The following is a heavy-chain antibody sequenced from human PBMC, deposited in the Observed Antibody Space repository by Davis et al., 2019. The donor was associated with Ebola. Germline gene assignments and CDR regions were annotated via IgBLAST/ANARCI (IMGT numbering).Heavy chain of an antibody. V-gene: IGHV3-66*04. D-gene: IGHD3-10*02. CDR3: ARHYVYDYYMGLDV. Sequence: PGGSLRLSCAASGFRVSGPYMSWVRQAPGKGLEWVSVIYTGGRTYYTDSVKGRFTISRDNSKNTIYRQMNSLRAEDTAVYYCARHYVYDYYMGLDVWGQGTTVTVSS. CDR2: IYTGGRT. J-gene: IGHJ6*02. CDR1: GFRVSGPY.